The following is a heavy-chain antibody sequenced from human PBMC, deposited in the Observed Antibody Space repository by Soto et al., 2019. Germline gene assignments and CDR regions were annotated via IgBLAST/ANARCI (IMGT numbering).Heavy chain of an antibody. Sequence: HTLSVTCAASGDSVSSNSAAWNLIRQSPLRGLEWLGRTYYRSKWYNDYAVFVKGRITINPDTSKNQFSLQLISMTPEDTAVYYRARADITASYSGEYYDYWAQGTQLTVSS. V-gene: IGHV6-1*01. CDR1: GDSVSSNSAA. J-gene: IGHJ4*02. CDR2: TYYRSKWYN. CDR3: ARADITASYSGEYYDY. D-gene: IGHD6-25*01.